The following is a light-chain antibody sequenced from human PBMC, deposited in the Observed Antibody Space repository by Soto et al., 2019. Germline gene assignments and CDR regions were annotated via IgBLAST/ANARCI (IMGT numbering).Light chain of an antibody. CDR1: QSVSNN. V-gene: IGKV3-15*01. Sequence: EIVLTQSPGTLSLSPGERATLSCRASQSVSNNYLAWYQQKPGQAPRLLISYASTGATVNPARFTVSGYGTDFTLTINSLRSEDVAVYYCQQFHRWPVTFGGGAKVEI. CDR2: YAS. CDR3: QQFHRWPVT. J-gene: IGKJ4*01.